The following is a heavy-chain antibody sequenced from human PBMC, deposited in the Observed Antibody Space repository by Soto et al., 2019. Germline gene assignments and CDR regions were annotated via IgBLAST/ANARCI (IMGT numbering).Heavy chain of an antibody. CDR2: INPSGGST. CDR1: GYTFTSYY. J-gene: IGHJ6*02. V-gene: IGHV1-46*01. CDR3: GRYMAYMTTANYYYGMDV. D-gene: IGHD4-4*01. Sequence: KGYWTAAGYTFTSYYMHWLRQKHGQGLEWMGIINPSGGSTSYAQKFQGRVTMTRDTSTSTVYMELGSLRSEDTAVYYCGRYMAYMTTANYYYGMDVWGQRTTVTVYS.